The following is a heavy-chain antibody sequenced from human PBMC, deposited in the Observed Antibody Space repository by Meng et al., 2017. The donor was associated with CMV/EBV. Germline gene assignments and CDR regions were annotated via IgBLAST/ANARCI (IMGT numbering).Heavy chain of an antibody. D-gene: IGHD2-2*02. CDR2: IYPGDSDT. Sequence: GESLKISRKGSGYSFTGYWIGWVRQMPGKGLEWMGIIYPGDSDTRYSPSFQGQVTISADKSISTAYLQWSSLKASDTAMYYCARSGYCSSTSCYTAYGMDVWGQGTTVTVSS. J-gene: IGHJ6*02. CDR3: ARSGYCSSTSCYTAYGMDV. V-gene: IGHV5-51*01. CDR1: GYSFTGYW.